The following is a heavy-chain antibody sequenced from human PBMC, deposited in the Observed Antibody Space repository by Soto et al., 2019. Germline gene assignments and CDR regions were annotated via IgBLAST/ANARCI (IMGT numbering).Heavy chain of an antibody. CDR2: ISSNDEK. D-gene: IGHD6-6*01. Sequence: QVTLKESGPVLVKPTETLTLTCTVSGFSLSNARMGVSWIRHPQGTALQWLAPISSNDEKSHSTSLNSRLTISKDTSKTQGVRSITNMDHVDTATYYRARILPLSSARLGGGAFDISGQGTMVTDSS. CDR3: ARILPLSSARLGGGAFDI. V-gene: IGHV2-26*01. CDR1: GFSLSNARMG. J-gene: IGHJ3*02.